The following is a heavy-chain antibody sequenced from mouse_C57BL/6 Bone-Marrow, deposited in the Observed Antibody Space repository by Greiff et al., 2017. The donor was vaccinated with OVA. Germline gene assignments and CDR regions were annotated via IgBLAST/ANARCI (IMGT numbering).Heavy chain of an antibody. CDR1: GFTFSDYG. V-gene: IGHV5-17*01. Sequence: DVQLVESGGGLVKPGGSLKLSCAASGFTFSDYGMHWVRQAPEKGLEWVAYISSGSSTIYYADTVKGRFTISRDNAKNTLFLQMTSLRSEDTAMYYCARKKLLYFDYWGQGTTLTVSS. CDR2: ISSGSSTI. CDR3: ARKKLLYFDY. J-gene: IGHJ2*01.